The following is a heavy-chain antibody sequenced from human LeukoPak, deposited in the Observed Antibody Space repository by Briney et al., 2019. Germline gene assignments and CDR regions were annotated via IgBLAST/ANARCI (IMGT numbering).Heavy chain of an antibody. CDR1: GFTFSSYG. V-gene: IGHV3-30*02. D-gene: IGHD3-22*01. Sequence: PGGSLRLSCAASGFTFSSYGMHWVRQAPGKGLEWVAFIRYDGSNKYYADSVKGRFTISRDNSKNTLYLQMNSLRAEDTAVYYCARDRGYDSSIGYWGQGTLVTVSS. CDR3: ARDRGYDSSIGY. J-gene: IGHJ4*02. CDR2: IRYDGSNK.